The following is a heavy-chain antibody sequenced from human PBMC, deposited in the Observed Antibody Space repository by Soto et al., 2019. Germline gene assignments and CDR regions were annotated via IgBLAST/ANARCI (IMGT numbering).Heavy chain of an antibody. CDR3: ATDLNWEVF. Sequence: EVQLVESGGGLVQPGVSLRLSCAAAGFTFGTYWMTWVHQAPGKARECVGNIKPDGSERYYLDSVKGRFTISRDNPTNSLKLHMNSLMAGHTAGYYCATDLNWEVFWGRGTLVSVSS. V-gene: IGHV3-7*04. J-gene: IGHJ4*02. D-gene: IGHD7-27*01. CDR2: IKPDGSER. CDR1: GFTFGTYW.